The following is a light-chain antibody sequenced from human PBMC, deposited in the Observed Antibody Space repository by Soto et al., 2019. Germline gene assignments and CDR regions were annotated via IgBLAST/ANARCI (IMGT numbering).Light chain of an antibody. CDR3: AAWDDSLSGYYV. CDR2: RNN. CDR1: SSNIGSNY. V-gene: IGLV1-47*01. Sequence: QSVLTQPPSASGTPGQRVTISCSGSSSNIGSNYVYWYQQLPGTAPKLLIYRNNQRPSGVPDRFSDCKSGTSASLAISGLRSEDEADYYCAAWDDSLSGYYVFGTGTKLTV. J-gene: IGLJ1*01.